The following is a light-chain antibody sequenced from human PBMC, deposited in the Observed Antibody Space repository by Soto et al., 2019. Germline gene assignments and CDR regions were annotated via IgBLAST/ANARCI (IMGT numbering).Light chain of an antibody. J-gene: IGLJ1*01. Sequence: QSALTQPASVSGSPGQSLTISCTGTSSDVGVYNYVSWYQQHPGKAPKLMIYDVSNRPSGVSNRFSGSKSGNTASLTISGLQAEDEADYYCSSRVFGTGTKLTVL. V-gene: IGLV2-14*01. CDR2: DVS. CDR1: SSDVGVYNY. CDR3: SSRV.